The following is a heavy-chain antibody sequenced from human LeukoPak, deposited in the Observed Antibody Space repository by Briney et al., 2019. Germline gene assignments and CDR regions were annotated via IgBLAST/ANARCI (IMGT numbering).Heavy chain of an antibody. V-gene: IGHV5-51*01. CDR2: IYPGDSDT. Sequence: GESLEISCKGSGYSFTSYWIGWVRQMPGKGLEWMGIIYPGDSDTRYSPSFQGQVTISADKSISTAYLQWSSLKASDTAMYYCARGSRIAAAAVWFDPWGQGTLVTVSS. J-gene: IGHJ5*02. CDR3: ARGSRIAAAAVWFDP. D-gene: IGHD6-13*01. CDR1: GYSFTSYW.